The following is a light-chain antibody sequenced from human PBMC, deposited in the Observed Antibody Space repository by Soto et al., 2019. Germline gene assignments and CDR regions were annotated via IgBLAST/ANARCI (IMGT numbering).Light chain of an antibody. CDR1: SSNIGAGYE. J-gene: IGLJ3*02. CDR2: GNS. V-gene: IGLV1-40*01. CDR3: QSYDTSLSTSGV. Sequence: QSVLTQPPSVSGAPGQRVTISCTGSSSNIGAGYEIHWYQQLPGTAPKPLIYGNSNRPSGVPDRFSGSKSGTSASLAITGLQAEDEADYYCQSYDTSLSTSGVFGGGTKLTVL.